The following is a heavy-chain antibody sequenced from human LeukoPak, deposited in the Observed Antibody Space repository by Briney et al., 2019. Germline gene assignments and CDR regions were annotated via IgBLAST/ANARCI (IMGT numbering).Heavy chain of an antibody. CDR1: GYTFTSYA. D-gene: IGHD2-15*01. V-gene: IGHV1-69*13. CDR2: IIPIFGTA. Sequence: ASVKVSCKASGYTFTSYAMHWVRQAPGQGLEWMGGIIPIFGTANYAQKFQGRVTITADESTSTAYMELSSLRSEDTAVYYCATPSPFSGGCSGGSCYRFDYWGQGTLVTVSS. J-gene: IGHJ4*02. CDR3: ATPSPFSGGCSGGSCYRFDY.